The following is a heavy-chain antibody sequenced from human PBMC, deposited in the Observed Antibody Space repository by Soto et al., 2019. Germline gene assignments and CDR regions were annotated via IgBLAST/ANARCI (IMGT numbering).Heavy chain of an antibody. Sequence: QVQLVQSGAEVKKPGASVKVSCKASGYTFTSYDINWVRQAPGQGLEWMGWMNPNSGNTGYAQKFQGKVTMTRNTSISIAYIVLSSLRSEDTAMYYCARGIEWSWSLEPWGQGSLSTVSS. D-gene: IGHD3-3*01. V-gene: IGHV1-8*01. CDR3: ARGIEWSWSLEP. CDR2: MNPNSGNT. J-gene: IGHJ5*02. CDR1: GYTFTSYD.